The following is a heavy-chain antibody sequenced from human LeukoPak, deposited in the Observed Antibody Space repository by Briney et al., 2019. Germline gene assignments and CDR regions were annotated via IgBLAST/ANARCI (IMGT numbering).Heavy chain of an antibody. V-gene: IGHV4-4*07. D-gene: IGHD6-19*01. CDR3: AGRAQTTGWSFDY. CDR2: IHSSGYT. CDR1: GGSITSYH. Sequence: PSGTLSLTCLVSGGSITSYHWTWVRQPAGKGLQWIGQIHSSGYTNYNPSLKSRVAMSLDTSKSQFSLDLSSVTAADSAVYYCAGRAQTTGWSFDYWGQGALVTVSS. J-gene: IGHJ4*02.